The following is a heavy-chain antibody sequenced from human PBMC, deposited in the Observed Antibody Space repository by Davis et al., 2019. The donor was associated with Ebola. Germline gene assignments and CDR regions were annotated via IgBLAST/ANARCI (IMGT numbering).Heavy chain of an antibody. D-gene: IGHD6-6*01. Sequence: SETLSLTCTVSGGSISSYYWSWIRQPPGKGLEWIGYIYYSGSTNYNPSLKSRVTISVDTSKNQFSLKLSSVTAADTAVYYCARVRSSSIAARPSHKNYYYYGMDVWGQGTTVTVSS. CDR1: GGSISSYY. CDR3: ARVRSSSIAARPSHKNYYYYGMDV. J-gene: IGHJ6*02. CDR2: IYYSGST. V-gene: IGHV4-59*12.